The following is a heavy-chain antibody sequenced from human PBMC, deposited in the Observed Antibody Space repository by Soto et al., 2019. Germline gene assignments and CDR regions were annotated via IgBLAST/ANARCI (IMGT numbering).Heavy chain of an antibody. Sequence: KPSETLSLTCTVSVGSISSYYWSWIRQPPGKGLEWIGYIYYSGSTNYNPSLKSRVTISVDTSKNQFSLKLSSVTAADTAVYYCARLKYSSGWYTNFDYWGQGTLVTVSS. D-gene: IGHD6-19*01. V-gene: IGHV4-59*08. CDR1: VGSISSYY. CDR3: ARLKYSSGWYTNFDY. J-gene: IGHJ4*02. CDR2: IYYSGST.